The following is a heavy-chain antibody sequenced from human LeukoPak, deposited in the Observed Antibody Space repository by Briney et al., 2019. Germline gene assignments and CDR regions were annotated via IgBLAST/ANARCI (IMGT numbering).Heavy chain of an antibody. CDR1: GGSFSGYY. CDR2: IYYSGST. CDR3: ARCVVGATTPFDY. Sequence: PSETLSLTCAVYGGSFSGYYWSWIRQPPGKGLEWIGYIYYSGSTNYNPSLKSRVTISVDTSKNQFSLKLSSVTAADTAVYYCARCVVGATTPFDYWGQGTLVTVSS. D-gene: IGHD1-26*01. V-gene: IGHV4-59*01. J-gene: IGHJ4*02.